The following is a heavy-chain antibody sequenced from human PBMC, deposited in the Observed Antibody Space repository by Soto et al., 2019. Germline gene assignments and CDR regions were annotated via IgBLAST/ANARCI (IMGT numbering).Heavy chain of an antibody. J-gene: IGHJ4*02. D-gene: IGHD3-22*01. CDR2: ISYDGSNK. CDR1: GFTFSSYG. V-gene: IGHV3-30*18. Sequence: VGSLRLSCAASGFTFSSYGMHWVRQAPGKGLEWVAVISYDGSNKYYADSVKGRFTISRDNSKNTLYLQMNSLRAEATAVSYCAKDGSGYYSTTPYFDYWGQGTLVTVPQ. CDR3: AKDGSGYYSTTPYFDY.